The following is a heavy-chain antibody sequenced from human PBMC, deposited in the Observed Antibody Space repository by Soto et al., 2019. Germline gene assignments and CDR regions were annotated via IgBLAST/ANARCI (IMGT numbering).Heavy chain of an antibody. D-gene: IGHD2-21*01. CDR3: AKDRFPTGAVDCDVNLDH. CDR1: GFTFSSYA. CDR2: ISGSGGTT. J-gene: IGHJ4*02. V-gene: IGHV3-23*01. Sequence: EVQLLESGGGLGQPGGSLRLSCAASGFTFSSYAMSWVRQAPGKGLEWVSSISGSGGTTYYADSVKGRFTISRDNTKNSLYLQMSSLRAVDTAIHYCAKDRFPTGAVDCDVNLDHWGQGNVVTVSS.